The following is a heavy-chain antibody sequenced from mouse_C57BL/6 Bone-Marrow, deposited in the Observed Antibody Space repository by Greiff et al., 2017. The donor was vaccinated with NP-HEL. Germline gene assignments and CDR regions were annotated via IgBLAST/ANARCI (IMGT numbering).Heavy chain of an antibody. CDR1: GFTFSSYG. Sequence: EVKLQESGGDLVKPGGSLKLSCAASGFTFSSYGMSWVRQTPDKRLEWVATISSGGSYTYYPDSVKGRFTISRDNAKNTLYLQMSSLKSEDTAMYYCARYYSNFPWFAYWGQGTLVTVSA. D-gene: IGHD2-5*01. CDR3: ARYYSNFPWFAY. V-gene: IGHV5-6*01. J-gene: IGHJ3*01. CDR2: ISSGGSYT.